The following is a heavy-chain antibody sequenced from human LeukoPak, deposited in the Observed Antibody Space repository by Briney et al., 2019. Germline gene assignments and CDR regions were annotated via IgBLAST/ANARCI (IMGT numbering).Heavy chain of an antibody. CDR1: GGSISSYY. CDR2: IYYSGST. V-gene: IGHV4-59*08. J-gene: IGHJ5*02. CDR3: ARQRGYHYDSTTNRFSDL. Sequence: ASETLSLTCTVSGGSISSYYWSWIRQPPGKGLEWIGYIYYSGSTNYNPSLKSRVTISVDTSKNQFSLKLNSVTAADTAVYYCARQRGYHYDSTTNRFSDLWGQGTRVTVSS. D-gene: IGHD3-22*01.